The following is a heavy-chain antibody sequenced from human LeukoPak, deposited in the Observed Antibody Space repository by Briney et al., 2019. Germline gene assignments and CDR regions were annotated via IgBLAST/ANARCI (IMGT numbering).Heavy chain of an antibody. J-gene: IGHJ3*02. CDR2: IGTASDT. CDR3: ARGSYCSGGACSPVGAFDI. V-gene: IGHV3-13*01. CDR1: GFTFSSYD. Sequence: GGSLRLSCAASGFTFSSYDMHWVRQAPGKGLEWVSGIGTASDTYYPGSIKGRFTFSRENAKNSLFLQMNGLRVGDTAVYYCARGSYCSGGACSPVGAFDIWGQGTVVTVSS. D-gene: IGHD2-15*01.